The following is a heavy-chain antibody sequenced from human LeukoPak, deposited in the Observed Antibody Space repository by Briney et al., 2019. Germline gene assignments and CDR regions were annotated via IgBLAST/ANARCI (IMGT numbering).Heavy chain of an antibody. CDR1: GFTFSVYG. V-gene: IGHV3-33*01. D-gene: IGHD3-10*01. J-gene: IGHJ6*02. CDR3: AREVVVRGVKYYAMDV. CDR2: IWYDGSNE. Sequence: GGSLRLSCAASGFTFSVYGMHWVRQAPGKGREWVAVIWYDGSNEYYLDSVKGRFTTSRDNSKNTLYLQMNSPTAEDTAVYYCAREVVVRGVKYYAMDVWGQGTTVTVSS.